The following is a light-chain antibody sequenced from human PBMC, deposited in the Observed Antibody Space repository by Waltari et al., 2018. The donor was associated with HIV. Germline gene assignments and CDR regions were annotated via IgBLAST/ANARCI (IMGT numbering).Light chain of an antibody. V-gene: IGLV2-23*01. CDR1: SSDVGSYNL. CDR3: CSYTGSSTRRPYV. J-gene: IGLJ1*01. Sequence: QSALTQPASVSGSPGQSNTISCTGTSSDVGSYNLVSWYQQHPGKAPKVMIYEGSKRPSGVSNRFSGSKSGNTASLTISGLQAEDEADYYCCSYTGSSTRRPYVFGTGTKVTVL. CDR2: EGS.